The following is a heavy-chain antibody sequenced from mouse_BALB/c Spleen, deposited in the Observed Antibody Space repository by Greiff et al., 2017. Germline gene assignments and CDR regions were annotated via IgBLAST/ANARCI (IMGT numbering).Heavy chain of an antibody. V-gene: IGHV5-6-5*01. Sequence: EVQLVESGGGLVKPGGSLKLSCAASGFTFSSYAMSWVRQTPEKRLEWVASISSGGSTYYPDSVKGRFTISRDNARNILYLQMSSLRSEDTAMYYCARRDGYYGGWFAYWGQGTLVTVSA. CDR3: ARRDGYYGGWFAY. CDR2: ISSGGST. J-gene: IGHJ3*01. CDR1: GFTFSSYA. D-gene: IGHD2-3*01.